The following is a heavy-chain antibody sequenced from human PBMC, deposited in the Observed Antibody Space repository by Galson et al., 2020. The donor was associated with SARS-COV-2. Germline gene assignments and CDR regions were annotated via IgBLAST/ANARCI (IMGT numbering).Heavy chain of an antibody. V-gene: IGHV3-7*01. CDR2: IKQDGSEK. D-gene: IGHD6-6*01. J-gene: IGHJ4*02. CDR3: AIIGYSSASNGY. Sequence: GESLRLSCAASGFTLSNYWMTWVRQAPGKGLEWLANIKQDGSEKLYVDSVKGRFTISRDNAQNSVYLQMNRLRVEDTAVYYCAIIGYSSASNGYWGQGTLFTGSS. CDR1: GFTLSNYW.